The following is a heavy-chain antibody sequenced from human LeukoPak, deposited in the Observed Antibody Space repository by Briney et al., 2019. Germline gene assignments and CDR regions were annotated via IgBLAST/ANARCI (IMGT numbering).Heavy chain of an antibody. Sequence: GGSLRLSCAASGFTFSNYWMSWVRQAPGKGMEWVGRLKRISDGCTRDYAARVKGRFTISRDSSKKTLYLQLNSLKTEDTAVYYCTTVRVNDYVWGSYRYSYFDYWGQGTLVTVSS. J-gene: IGHJ4*02. V-gene: IGHV3-15*01. D-gene: IGHD3-16*02. CDR3: TTVRVNDYVWGSYRYSYFDY. CDR1: GFTFSNYW. CDR2: LKRISDGCTR.